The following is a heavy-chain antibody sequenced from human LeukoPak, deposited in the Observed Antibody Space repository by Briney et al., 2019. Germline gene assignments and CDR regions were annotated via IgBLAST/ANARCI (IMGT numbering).Heavy chain of an antibody. Sequence: PGGSLRLSCAASGFTFSSYSMNWVRQAPGKGLEWVSSISSSSSYIYYADSVKGRFTISRDNAKNSLYLPMNSLRAEDTAVYYCARGGRYGDYGVMDVWGKGTTVTVSS. D-gene: IGHD4-17*01. J-gene: IGHJ6*03. V-gene: IGHV3-21*01. CDR1: GFTFSSYS. CDR2: ISSSSSYI. CDR3: ARGGRYGDYGVMDV.